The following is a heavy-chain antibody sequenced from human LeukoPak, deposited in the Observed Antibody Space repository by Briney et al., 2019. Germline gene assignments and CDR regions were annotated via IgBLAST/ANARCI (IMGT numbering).Heavy chain of an antibody. V-gene: IGHV3-9*01. Sequence: GGSLRLSCAASGFKFDDYAIHWVRQPPGKGLEWVSGIGWNSGTIAYADSVKGRFTISRDNAKNSLYLQMTSLRVEDTAFYYCAKDVGALLVLPFDSWGQGTLVTVSS. CDR3: AKDVGALLVLPFDS. D-gene: IGHD3-3*02. J-gene: IGHJ4*02. CDR1: GFKFDDYA. CDR2: IGWNSGTI.